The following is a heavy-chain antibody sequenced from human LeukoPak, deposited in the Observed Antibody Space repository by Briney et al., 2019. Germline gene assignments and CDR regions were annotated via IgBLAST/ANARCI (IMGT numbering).Heavy chain of an antibody. D-gene: IGHD6-6*01. CDR1: GYSFTSYR. V-gene: IGHV5-51*01. J-gene: IGHJ4*02. CDR3: ASLSSIAARPSNYFDY. Sequence: GESLKISCKGSGYSFTSYRIGWVRQMPGKGLEWMGIIYPGDSDTRYSPSFQGQVTISADKSISTAYLQWSSLKASDTAMYYCASLSSIAARPSNYFDYWGQGTLVTVSS. CDR2: IYPGDSDT.